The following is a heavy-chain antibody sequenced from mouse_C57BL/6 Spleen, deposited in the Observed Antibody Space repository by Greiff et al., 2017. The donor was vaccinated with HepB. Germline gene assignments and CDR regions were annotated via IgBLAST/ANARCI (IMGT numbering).Heavy chain of an antibody. V-gene: IGHV5-16*01. CDR1: GFTFSDYY. CDR2: INYDGSST. J-gene: IGHJ2*01. Sequence: EVNVVESEGGLVQPGSSMKLSCTASGFTFSDYYMAWVRQVPEKGLEWVANINYDGSSTYYLDSLKSRFIISRDNAKNILYLQMSSLKSEDTATYYCARDAAQAPFDYWGQGTTLTVSS. CDR3: ARDAAQAPFDY. D-gene: IGHD3-2*02.